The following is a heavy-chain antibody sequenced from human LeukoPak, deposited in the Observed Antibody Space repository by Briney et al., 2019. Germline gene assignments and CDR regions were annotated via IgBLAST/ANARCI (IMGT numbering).Heavy chain of an antibody. J-gene: IGHJ4*02. V-gene: IGHV3-48*01. CDR1: GFTFSSYS. CDR3: ARERDYGDYRFDY. Sequence: GGSLRLSCAASGFTFSSYSMNWVRQAPGMGLEWVSYISSSSSTIYYADSVKGRFTISRDNAKNSLYLQMNSLRAEDTAVHYCARERDYGDYRFDYWGQGTLVTVSS. D-gene: IGHD4-17*01. CDR2: ISSSSSTI.